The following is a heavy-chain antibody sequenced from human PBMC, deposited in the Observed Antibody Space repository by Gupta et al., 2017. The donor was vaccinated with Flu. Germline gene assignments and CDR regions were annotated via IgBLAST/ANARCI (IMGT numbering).Heavy chain of an antibody. CDR1: GFTFSEHY. V-gene: IGHV3-72*01. D-gene: IGHD1-14*01. CDR3: ARGETGPSPPGRNDC. J-gene: IGHJ4*02. CDR2: IRNKANSYTT. Sequence: RLVESGGGLVQPGGSLRLSCLVSGFTFSEHYMDWIRQAPGKGLEWVGRIRNKANSYTTEYAASVKDRFTITRDDSKSSLYLQMNSLKNEDTAVYYCARGETGPSPPGRNDCWGQGTLVTVPS.